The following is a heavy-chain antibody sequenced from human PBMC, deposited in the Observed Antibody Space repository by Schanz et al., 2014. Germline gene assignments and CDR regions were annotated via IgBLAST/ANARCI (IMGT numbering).Heavy chain of an antibody. V-gene: IGHV1-46*02. D-gene: IGHD3-9*01. CDR2: INLSGGST. CDR3: ATGKGDILTGRY. CDR1: GYTFNNYT. J-gene: IGHJ4*02. Sequence: QVLQVQSGSELKKPGTSVKVSCKASGYTFNNYTYVMIWVRQAPGQGLEWMGIINLSGGSTNNAQKLQGRVTMTRNTSTSTVYMELSSLRSEDSAVYYCATGKGDILTGRYWGQGTLVTVSS.